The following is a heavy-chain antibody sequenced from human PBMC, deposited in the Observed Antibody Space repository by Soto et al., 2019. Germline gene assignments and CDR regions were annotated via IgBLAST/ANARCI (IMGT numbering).Heavy chain of an antibody. CDR3: ARHQGYYGSGSFDY. Sequence: QLQLQESGPGLVKPSETLSLTCTVSGGSISSSSYYWGWIRQPPGKGLEWIGSIYYSGSTYYNPSLKRRVTISVDTSKNQFSLKLSSVTAADTAVYYCARHQGYYGSGSFDYWGQGTLVTVSS. J-gene: IGHJ4*02. D-gene: IGHD3-10*01. V-gene: IGHV4-39*01. CDR2: IYYSGST. CDR1: GGSISSSSYY.